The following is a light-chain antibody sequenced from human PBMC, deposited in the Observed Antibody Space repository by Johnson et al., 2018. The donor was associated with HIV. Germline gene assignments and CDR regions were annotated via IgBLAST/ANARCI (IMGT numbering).Light chain of an antibody. V-gene: IGLV1-51*02. CDR1: SSNIGKNY. J-gene: IGLJ1*01. CDR2: ENN. Sequence: QSLLTQPPSVSAAPGQKVTISCSGSSSNIGKNYVSWYQQFPGTAPKLLIYENNKRPSGIPERFSGSKSCTSATLGITGLQTGDEADYYCATWDSSLRWVFGTGTKVTVL. CDR3: ATWDSSLRWV.